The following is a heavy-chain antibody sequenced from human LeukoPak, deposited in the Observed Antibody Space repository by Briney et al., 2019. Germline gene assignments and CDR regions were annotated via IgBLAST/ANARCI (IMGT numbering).Heavy chain of an antibody. D-gene: IGHD2-2*01. J-gene: IGHJ5*02. V-gene: IGHV3-23*01. CDR2: ISSNGAGT. CDR1: GFTFSSYA. Sequence: PGGSLRLSCAASGFTFSSYAMSWVRQAPGKGLEWVSAISSNGAGTYYADSVKGRFTISRDNSKNTLYLQMNSLRAEDTAVYYCAKDVCSSTSCDVGSWGQGTLVTVSS. CDR3: AKDVCSSTSCDVGS.